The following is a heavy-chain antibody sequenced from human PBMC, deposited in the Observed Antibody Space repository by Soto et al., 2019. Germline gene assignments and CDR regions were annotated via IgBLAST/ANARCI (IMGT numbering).Heavy chain of an antibody. CDR1: GFTFSNAW. CDR2: IKSKTDGGTT. J-gene: IGHJ3*02. V-gene: IGHV3-15*07. D-gene: IGHD5-18*01. CDR3: TTDTAMVRPYDAFDI. Sequence: PGGSLRLSCAASGFTFSNAWMNWVRQAPGKGLEWVGRIKSKTDGGTTDYAAPVKGRFTISRDDSKNTLYLQMNSLKTEDTAVYYCTTDTAMVRPYDAFDIWGQGTMVTVSS.